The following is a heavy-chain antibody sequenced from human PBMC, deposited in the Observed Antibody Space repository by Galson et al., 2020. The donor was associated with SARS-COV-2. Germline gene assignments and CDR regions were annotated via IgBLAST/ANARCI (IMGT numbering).Heavy chain of an antibody. Sequence: GEPLKISCAASGFTFSSYGMHWVRQAPGKGLEWVALISYDGSNKYYGDSVKGRIPISRDNSKNSLYLQVNRLSAEDPAFYYCAKEGGSYAYDDYGMGFWGLGTTVTVS. J-gene: IGHJ6*02. D-gene: IGHD3-16*01. CDR1: GFTFSSYG. V-gene: IGHV3-30*18. CDR3: AKEGGSYAYDDYGMGF. CDR2: ISYDGSNK.